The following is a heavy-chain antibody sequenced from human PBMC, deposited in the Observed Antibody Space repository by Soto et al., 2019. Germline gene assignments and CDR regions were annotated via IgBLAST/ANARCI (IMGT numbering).Heavy chain of an antibody. CDR2: IYWDDDK. CDR3: GHLGATDYYDSSGFNY. CDR1: GFSLSTSGVG. Sequence: QITLKESGPTLVKPTQTLTLTCTFSGFSLSTSGVGVGWIRQPPGKALEWLAVIYWDDDKRYNPALKSRLTITKGTSKNQVVFSMTNMDPVDTATYFCGHLGATDYYDSSGFNYWGQGTLVTVSS. V-gene: IGHV2-5*02. J-gene: IGHJ4*02. D-gene: IGHD3-22*01.